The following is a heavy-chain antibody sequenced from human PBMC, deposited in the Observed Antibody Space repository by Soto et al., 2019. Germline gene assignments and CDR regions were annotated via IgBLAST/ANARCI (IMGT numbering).Heavy chain of an antibody. J-gene: IGHJ6*02. CDR2: IYYSGST. D-gene: IGHD1-1*01. V-gene: IGHV4-31*03. CDR3: AILQLESEDYYYYYGMDV. CDR1: GGSISSGGYY. Sequence: SETLSLTCTVSGGSISSGGYYWSWIRQHPGKGLEWIGYIYYSGSTYYNPSLKSRVTISVDTSKNQFSLKLSSVTAAQTAVYYCAILQLESEDYYYYYGMDVWGQGTTVTVSS.